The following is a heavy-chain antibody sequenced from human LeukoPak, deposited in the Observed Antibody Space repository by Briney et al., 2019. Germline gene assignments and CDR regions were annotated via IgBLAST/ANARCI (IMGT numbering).Heavy chain of an antibody. J-gene: IGHJ4*02. D-gene: IGHD2-15*01. CDR1: GGTFSGYA. V-gene: IGHV1-69*06. Sequence: ASVEVSCKASGGTFSGYAISWVRQAPGQGLEWMGGIIPIFGTANYAQKFQGRVTITADKSTSTAYMELSSLRSEDTAVYYCARCGVADYYFDYWGQGTLVTVSS. CDR3: ARCGVADYYFDY. CDR2: IIPIFGTA.